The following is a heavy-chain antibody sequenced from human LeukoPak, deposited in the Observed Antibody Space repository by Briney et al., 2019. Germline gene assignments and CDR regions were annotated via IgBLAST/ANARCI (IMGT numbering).Heavy chain of an antibody. CDR2: ISAYNGNT. CDR1: GYTFISYG. V-gene: IGHV1-18*01. D-gene: IGHD3-10*01. J-gene: IGHJ4*02. CDR3: AIRGSESYKPFDY. Sequence: ASVKVSCKPSGYTFISYGITWVRQAPGQGLEWMGWISAYNGNTNYAQKLQGRVTLTTDTSTSTAYMELRSLRSDDTAVYYCAIRGSESYKPFDYWGQGTLVTVSS.